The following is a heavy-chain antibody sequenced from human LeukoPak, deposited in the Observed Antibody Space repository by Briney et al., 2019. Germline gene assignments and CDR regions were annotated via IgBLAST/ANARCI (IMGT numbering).Heavy chain of an antibody. CDR2: LSDGGSIT. CDR3: ARGGSYLSAFDI. J-gene: IGHJ3*02. CDR1: GFTFSDYA. D-gene: IGHD1-26*01. V-gene: IGHV3-23*01. Sequence: GGSLRLSCAASGFTFSDYAMSWVRQAPGKGLEWVSTLSDGGSITYYADSVKGRFTISRDNSKNTLFLQMNSLRAEDTAVYYCARGGSYLSAFDIWGQGTMVTVSS.